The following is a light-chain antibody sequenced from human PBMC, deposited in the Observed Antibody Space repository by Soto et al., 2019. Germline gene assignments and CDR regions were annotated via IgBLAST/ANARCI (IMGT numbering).Light chain of an antibody. CDR2: GAS. V-gene: IGKV3-20*01. J-gene: IGKJ4*01. CDR3: QQYGSTPPVT. CDR1: QSVSSDY. Sequence: EIVLTQSPGTLSLSPGXRATLSCRASQSVSSDYLSWYQQKPGQPPRLLIYGASYRATGIPDRFSGGGSGTDFTLTISRLEAEDFAVYYCQQYGSTPPVTFGGGTKVDIK.